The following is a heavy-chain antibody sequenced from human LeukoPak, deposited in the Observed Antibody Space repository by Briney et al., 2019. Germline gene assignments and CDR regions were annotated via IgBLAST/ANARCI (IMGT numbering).Heavy chain of an antibody. D-gene: IGHD6-13*01. V-gene: IGHV4-39*07. J-gene: IGHJ6*03. CDR1: GGSISSSSYY. Sequence: SETLSLTCTVSGGSISSSSYYWGWIRQPPGKGLEWIGSIYYSGSTYYNPSLKSRVTISVDTSKNQFSLKLRSVTAADTAVYYCARDIAAAGYYYYYMDVWGKGTTVTVSS. CDR3: ARDIAAAGYYYYYMDV. CDR2: IYYSGST.